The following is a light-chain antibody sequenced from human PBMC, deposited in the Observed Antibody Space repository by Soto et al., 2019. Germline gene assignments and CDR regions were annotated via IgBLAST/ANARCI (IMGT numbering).Light chain of an antibody. J-gene: IGLJ1*01. CDR3: SSYTTSSTLLYV. CDR1: SSDVGGYNY. Sequence: QSALTQPASVSGSPGQSITISCTGTSSDVGGYNYVSWYQQHPGKAPKLMIYAVSNRPSGVSTRFSGSKSGNTASLTISGLQAEHEADYHCSSYTTSSTLLYVFGTGTKLTVL. V-gene: IGLV2-14*01. CDR2: AVS.